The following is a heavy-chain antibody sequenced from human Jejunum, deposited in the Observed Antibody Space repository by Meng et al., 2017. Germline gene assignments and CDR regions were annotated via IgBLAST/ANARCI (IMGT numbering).Heavy chain of an antibody. D-gene: IGHD4-23*01. V-gene: IGHV4-31*03. CDR1: GGSMNSAGHY. CDR3: ARATAGNSEYFQN. Sequence: QVQLQEPGPGLVKPAQTLSLTGTGSGGSMNSAGHYWSWIRQDPGKGLEWIGYIHYSGGTYYNPSLKSRVTISVDTSKNQFSLKLNSVSAADTAVYYCARATAGNSEYFQNWGQGTLVTVSS. J-gene: IGHJ1*01. CDR2: IHYSGGT.